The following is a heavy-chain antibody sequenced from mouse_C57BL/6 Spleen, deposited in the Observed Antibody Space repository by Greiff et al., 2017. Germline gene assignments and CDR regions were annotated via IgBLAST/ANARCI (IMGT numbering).Heavy chain of an antibody. CDR2: ISYDGSN. D-gene: IGHD1-1*01. CDR1: GYSITSGYY. Sequence: VQLQQSGPGLVKPSQSLSLTCSVTGYSITSGYYWNWIRQFPGNKLEWMGYISYDGSNNYNPSLKNRISITRDTSKNQFFLKLNSVTTEDTATYYCASYGEYFDYWGQGTTLTVSS. CDR3: ASYGEYFDY. J-gene: IGHJ2*01. V-gene: IGHV3-6*01.